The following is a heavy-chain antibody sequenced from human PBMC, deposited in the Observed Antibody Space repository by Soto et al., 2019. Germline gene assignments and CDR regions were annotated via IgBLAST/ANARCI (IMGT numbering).Heavy chain of an antibody. Sequence: VQLVESGGGVVQPGRSLRLSCAASGFTFSSYAMHWVRQAPGKGLEWVAVISYDGSNKYYADSVKGRFTISRDNSKNTLYLQMNSLRAEDTAVYYCARVDTAMILDYWGQGTLVTVSS. CDR3: ARVDTAMILDY. D-gene: IGHD5-18*01. CDR1: GFTFSSYA. CDR2: ISYDGSNK. V-gene: IGHV3-30-3*01. J-gene: IGHJ4*02.